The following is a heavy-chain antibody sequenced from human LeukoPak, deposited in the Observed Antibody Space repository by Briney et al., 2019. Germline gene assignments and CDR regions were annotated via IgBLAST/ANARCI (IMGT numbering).Heavy chain of an antibody. CDR1: GFTFSNAW. D-gene: IGHD3-16*01. CDR2: IKCKTDGGTT. Sequence: GTLTLTCAVSGFTFSNAWIRGVRQAPAREGEGVGRIKCKTDGGTTDYAAPVKGRFTISRDDSKNTLYLHMNSLKTEPTAVYYCTTDEGGSGLSYFDYWGQGTLVTVSS. V-gene: IGHV3-15*01. CDR3: TTDEGGSGLSYFDY. J-gene: IGHJ4*02.